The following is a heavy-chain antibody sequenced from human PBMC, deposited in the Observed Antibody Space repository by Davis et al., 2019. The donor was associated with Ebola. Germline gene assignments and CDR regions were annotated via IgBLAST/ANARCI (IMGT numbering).Heavy chain of an antibody. CDR1: GGAVSSGGYF. J-gene: IGHJ4*02. V-gene: IGHV4-61*03. CDR3: ARVGDFQGVY. Sequence: PSETLSLTCAVSGGAVSSGGYFWAWIRQPPGKGLEWVGYIYSSGDIHLSPSLKSRVSMFRDTSKNHFSVALTSVTAADTAVYYCARVGDFQGVYWGQGILVSVSS. D-gene: IGHD2-8*01. CDR2: IYSSGDI.